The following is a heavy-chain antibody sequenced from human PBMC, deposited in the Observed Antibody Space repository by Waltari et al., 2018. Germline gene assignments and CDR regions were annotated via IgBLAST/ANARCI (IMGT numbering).Heavy chain of an antibody. CDR3: ASGGRISRCVESPYAMDV. D-gene: IGHD3-3*01. V-gene: IGHV1-69*01. J-gene: IGHJ6*02. CDR2: DIPMCGKA. CDR1: GGTFNTYA. Sequence: QVQVVESGAEVKKPGSSVQVSCKASGGTFNTYAISWVRQAPGQGLEWLGGDIPMCGKATYAQKVQGRVKVTAAESTTTVYMELSSLTTEETAVYDCASGGRISRCVESPYAMDVWRQGTTVTVSS.